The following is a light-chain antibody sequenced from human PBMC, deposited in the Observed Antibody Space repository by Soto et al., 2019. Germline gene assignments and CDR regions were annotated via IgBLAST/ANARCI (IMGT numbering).Light chain of an antibody. Sequence: EIVLTQSPGTLSLFPGERATLSCRASQSVISSSLAWYQQKPGQAPRLLIYGASSRATGIPDRFSGSGSGTDFTLTISRLEPEDFAVYYCHHYGNSPQTFGQGTRVEI. CDR1: QSVISSS. CDR2: GAS. CDR3: HHYGNSPQT. J-gene: IGKJ1*01. V-gene: IGKV3-20*01.